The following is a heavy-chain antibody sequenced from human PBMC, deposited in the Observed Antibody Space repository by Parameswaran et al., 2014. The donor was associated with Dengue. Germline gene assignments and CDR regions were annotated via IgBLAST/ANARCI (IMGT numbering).Heavy chain of an antibody. CDR2: ISGSGGST. V-gene: IGHV3-23*01. D-gene: IGHD4-17*01. CDR3: AKESWTTVSEYDAFDI. J-gene: IGHJ3*02. Sequence: VRQMPGKGLEWVSAISGSGGSTYYADSVKGRFTISRDNSKNTLYLQMNSLRAEDTAVYYCAKESWTTVSEYDAFDIWGQGTMVTVSS.